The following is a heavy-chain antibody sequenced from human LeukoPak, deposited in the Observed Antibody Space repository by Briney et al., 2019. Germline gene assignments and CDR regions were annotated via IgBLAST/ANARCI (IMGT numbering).Heavy chain of an antibody. J-gene: IGHJ1*01. CDR1: GFTFSSYG. D-gene: IGHD3-22*01. V-gene: IGHV3-33*06. CDR3: AKDLSFAYYDSSGPLFQH. Sequence: GRSLRLSCAASGFTFSSYGMHWVRQAPGKGLESVAVIWYDGSNKYYADSVKGRFTISRDNSKNTLYLQMNSLRAEDPAVYYCAKDLSFAYYDSSGPLFQHWGQGTLVTVSS. CDR2: IWYDGSNK.